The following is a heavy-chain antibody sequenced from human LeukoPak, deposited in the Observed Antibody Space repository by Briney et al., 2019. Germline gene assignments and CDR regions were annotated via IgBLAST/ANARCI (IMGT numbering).Heavy chain of an antibody. J-gene: IGHJ4*02. D-gene: IGHD1-1*01. V-gene: IGHV3-7*01. CDR2: IKQDGNEK. CDR3: TVDWNFDY. Sequence: GGSLRLSCAASGLTSRFPFSRYWMSWVRQAPGKGLEWVANIKQDGNEKYYVESVKGRFTISRDNAKNSLFLQMNNLTAEDTAVYYCTVDWNFDYWGQGTLVTVSS. CDR1: GLTSRFPFSRYW.